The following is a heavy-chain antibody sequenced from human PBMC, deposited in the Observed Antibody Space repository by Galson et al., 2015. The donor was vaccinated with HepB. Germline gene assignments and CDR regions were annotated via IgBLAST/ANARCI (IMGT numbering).Heavy chain of an antibody. D-gene: IGHD3-10*01. CDR2: FSASGGRT. CDR1: GFTFSTYA. V-gene: IGHV3-23*01. CDR3: AKDADSGTYIQSHYYYAMDV. J-gene: IGHJ6*02. Sequence: SLRLSCAASGFTFSTYAMTWVRQARGKGLEWVSTFSASGGRTYYADSVQGRFTISRDNSKNTLSLQMNSLRAEDTAVYYCAKDADSGTYIQSHYYYAMDVWGQGTTVTV.